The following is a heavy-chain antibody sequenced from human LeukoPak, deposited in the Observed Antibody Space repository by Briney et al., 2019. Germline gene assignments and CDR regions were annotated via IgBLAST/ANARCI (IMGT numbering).Heavy chain of an antibody. J-gene: IGHJ3*02. Sequence: MAGGSLRLSCAASGFTFSSYSMNWVRQAPGKGLEWVSFISSSSSYIYYADSVKGRFTISRDNAKNSLYLQMNSLRAEDTAVYYCARDLGPTYYYDSSGYYQGGAFDIWGQGTMVTVSS. D-gene: IGHD3-22*01. V-gene: IGHV3-21*01. CDR2: ISSSSSYI. CDR3: ARDLGPTYYYDSSGYYQGGAFDI. CDR1: GFTFSSYS.